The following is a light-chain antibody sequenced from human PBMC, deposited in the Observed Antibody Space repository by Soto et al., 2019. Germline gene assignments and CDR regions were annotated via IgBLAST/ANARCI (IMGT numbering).Light chain of an antibody. Sequence: QSVLTQPPSTSGTPGQRVTISCSGSSSNSGSNTVNWYQQLPGAAPKLLIYINDQRPSGVLDRLSGSKAGTSASLAFSGLQSEDADDYYCAAWDDSLNVVVFGGGTKVTVL. CDR3: AAWDDSLNVVV. V-gene: IGLV1-44*01. J-gene: IGLJ2*01. CDR2: IND. CDR1: SSNSGSNT.